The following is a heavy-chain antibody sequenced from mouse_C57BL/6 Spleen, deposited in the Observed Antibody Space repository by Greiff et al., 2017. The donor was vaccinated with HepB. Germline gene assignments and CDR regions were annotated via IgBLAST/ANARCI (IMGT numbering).Heavy chain of an antibody. J-gene: IGHJ2*01. D-gene: IGHD2-3*01. CDR2: IDPSDSYT. CDR3: ARGRVYDYFDY. Sequence: QVQLKQPGAGLVRPGASVKLSCEASGYTFTSYWMHWVKQKPGQGLEWIGVIDPSDSYTNYNQKFKGKATLTVDTSSSTAYMQLSSLTSENSAVYCCARGRVYDYFDYWGQGTTLTVSS. CDR1: GYTFTSYW. V-gene: IGHV1-59*01.